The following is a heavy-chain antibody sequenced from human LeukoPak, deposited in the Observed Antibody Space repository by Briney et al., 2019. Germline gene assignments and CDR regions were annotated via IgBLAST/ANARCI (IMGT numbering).Heavy chain of an antibody. CDR3: VRDLWERPY. CDR1: GFTFSSYR. D-gene: IGHD1-26*01. V-gene: IGHV3-48*02. J-gene: IGHJ4*02. CDR2: ISDSGDSI. Sequence: PGGSLRLSCAASGFTFSSYRMNWVRQAPGKGLEWVSYISDSGDSIYYTDSVKGRFTISRDNAKNSLYLQMNSLRDEDTAVYYCVRDLWERPYWGQGILVTVSS.